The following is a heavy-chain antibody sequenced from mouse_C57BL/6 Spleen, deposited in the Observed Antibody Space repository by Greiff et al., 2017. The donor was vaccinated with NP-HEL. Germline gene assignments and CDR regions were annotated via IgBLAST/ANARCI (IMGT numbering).Heavy chain of an antibody. Sequence: VKLQESGPGLVKPSQSLSLTCSVTGYSITSGYYWNWIRQFPGNKLEWMGYLSYDGSNNYNPSLKHRISITRDTSKNQFFLKLNSVTTEDTATYYCARENGYDGVYAIDYWGQGTSVTVSS. CDR3: ARENGYDGVYAIDY. J-gene: IGHJ4*01. V-gene: IGHV3-6*01. D-gene: IGHD2-2*01. CDR2: LSYDGSN. CDR1: GYSITSGYY.